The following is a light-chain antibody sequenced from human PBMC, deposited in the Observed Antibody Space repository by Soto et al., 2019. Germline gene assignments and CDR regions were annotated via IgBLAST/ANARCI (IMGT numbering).Light chain of an antibody. Sequence: SALTQPPSASGSPGQSVTISCTGTSSDVGGYNFVDWYQQHPGKAPKLMISEVSKRPSGVPDRFSGSKSGNTASLTVSGLQAEDESYYCCSSDAGSNIFGFGSGTKVTV. V-gene: IGLV2-8*01. J-gene: IGLJ1*01. CDR3: SSDAGSNIFG. CDR1: SSDVGGYNF. CDR2: EVS.